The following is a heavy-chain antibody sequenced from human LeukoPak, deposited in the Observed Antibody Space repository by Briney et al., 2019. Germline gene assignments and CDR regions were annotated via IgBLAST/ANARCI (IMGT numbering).Heavy chain of an antibody. CDR1: GYTFTSYG. CDR2: ISAYNGNT. D-gene: IGHD4-11*01. CDR3: ARQYDYGNYITLYYYMDV. Sequence: ASVKVSCKASGYTFTSYGISWVRQAPGQGLEWMGWISAYNGNTNYAQKLQGRVTMTTDTSTSTAYMELSSLRSDDTAVYYCARQYDYGNYITLYYYMDVWGKGTTVTVSS. V-gene: IGHV1-18*01. J-gene: IGHJ6*03.